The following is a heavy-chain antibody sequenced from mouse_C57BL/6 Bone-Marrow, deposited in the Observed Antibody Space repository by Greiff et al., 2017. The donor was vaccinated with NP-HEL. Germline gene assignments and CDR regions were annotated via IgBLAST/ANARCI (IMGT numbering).Heavy chain of an antibody. D-gene: IGHD2-5*01. CDR2: IYPRSGNT. CDR3: ARGSYYSNLAWFAY. J-gene: IGHJ3*01. V-gene: IGHV1-81*01. Sequence: QVQLKESGAELARPGASVKLSCKASGYTFTSSGISWVKQRTGQDLEWIGEIYPRSGNTSYNEKVKGKATLTADKSSSTAYMELRSLTSEDSAVYFCARGSYYSNLAWFAYWGQGTLVTVSA. CDR1: GYTFTSSG.